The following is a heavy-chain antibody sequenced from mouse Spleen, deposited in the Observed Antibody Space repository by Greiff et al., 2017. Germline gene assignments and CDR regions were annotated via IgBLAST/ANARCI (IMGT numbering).Heavy chain of an antibody. V-gene: IGHV14-4*01. Sequence: VQLKESGAELVRPGASVKLSCTASGFNIKDYYMHWVKQRPEQGLEWIGWIDPENGDTEYASKFQGKATITADTSSNTAYLQLSSLTSEDTAVYYCTRTGTFDYWGQGTTLTVSS. CDR2: IDPENGDT. CDR3: TRTGTFDY. D-gene: IGHD4-1*01. J-gene: IGHJ2*01. CDR1: GFNIKDYY.